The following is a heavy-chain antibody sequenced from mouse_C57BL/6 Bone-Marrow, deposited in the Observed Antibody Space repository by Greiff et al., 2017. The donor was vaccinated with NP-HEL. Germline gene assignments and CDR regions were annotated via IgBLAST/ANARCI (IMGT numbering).Heavy chain of an antibody. D-gene: IGHD3-2*02. J-gene: IGHJ4*01. CDR1: GYTFTSYW. CDR3: ARRGRQHRAVAMDY. CDR2: IYPSDSET. Sequence: QVQLQQPGAELVRPGSSVKLSCKASGYTFTSYWLDWVKQRPGQGLEWIGNIYPSDSETHYNQKFKDKATLTVDKSSSTAYMQLSSLTSEDSAVDYCARRGRQHRAVAMDYWGQGTSVTVSS. V-gene: IGHV1-61*01.